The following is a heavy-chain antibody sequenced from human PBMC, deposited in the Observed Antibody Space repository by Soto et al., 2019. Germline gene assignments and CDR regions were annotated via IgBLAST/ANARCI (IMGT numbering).Heavy chain of an antibody. CDR1: GFPFSSYF. V-gene: IGHV3-30*18. Sequence: GGSLRLSCTASGFPFSSYFMHWVRQAPGKGLEWVAVISYDGSNKYYADSVKGRFTISRDNSKNTLYLQMNSLRAEDTAVYYCAKDRSPDDSGYDRWGQGTLVTVSS. CDR3: AKDRSPDDSGYDR. CDR2: ISYDGSNK. J-gene: IGHJ4*02. D-gene: IGHD5-12*01.